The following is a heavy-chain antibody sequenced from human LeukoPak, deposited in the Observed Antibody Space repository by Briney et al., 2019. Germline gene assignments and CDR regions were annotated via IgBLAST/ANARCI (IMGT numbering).Heavy chain of an antibody. Sequence: ASETLSLTCAVYGGSFSGYYWSWIRQPPGKGLEWIGEINHSGSTAYNPSLKSRVTISVDTSKNQFSLKLTSVTAADTAAYYCARGYCSGGSCYRYYRTDYWGQGTLVTVSS. J-gene: IGHJ4*02. V-gene: IGHV4-34*01. CDR1: GGSFSGYY. CDR3: ARGYCSGGSCYRYYRTDY. CDR2: INHSGST. D-gene: IGHD2-15*01.